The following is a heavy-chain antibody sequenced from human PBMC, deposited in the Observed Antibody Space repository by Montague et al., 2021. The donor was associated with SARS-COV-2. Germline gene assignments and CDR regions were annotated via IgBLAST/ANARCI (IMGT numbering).Heavy chain of an antibody. Sequence: PALVKPTQTLTLTCTFSGFSLSTNGVGVGWIRQPPGKALEWLVLIYWDGDKRYSPSLMSRLTISRGTSKNQVVLTMTNMNPVDTATYYCAHRRGDATLITEWFDPWGQGTMVTVSS. CDR1: GFSLSTNGVG. CDR3: AHRRGDATLITEWFDP. D-gene: IGHD3-16*01. CDR2: IYWDGDK. V-gene: IGHV2-5*02. J-gene: IGHJ5*02.